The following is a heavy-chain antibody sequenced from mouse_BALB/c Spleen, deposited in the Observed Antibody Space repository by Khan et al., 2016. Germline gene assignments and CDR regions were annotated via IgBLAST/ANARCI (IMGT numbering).Heavy chain of an antibody. J-gene: IGHJ3*01. CDR2: ITYSGCT. CDR3: ARSAFNYASFAY. Sequence: EVQLQESGPGLVKPSQSLSLSCTVTGYSIASDYAWNWIRQFPGTKLEWMGYITYSGCTSYNPSLKSRISITRDTSKNQFFLQLSSVTTEDTATYYCARSAFNYASFAYWGQGTLGTVSA. V-gene: IGHV3-2*02. D-gene: IGHD2-1*01. CDR1: GYSIASDYA.